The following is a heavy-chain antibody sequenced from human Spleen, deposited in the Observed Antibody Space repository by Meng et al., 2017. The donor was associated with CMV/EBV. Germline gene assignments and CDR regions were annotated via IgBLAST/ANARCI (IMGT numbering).Heavy chain of an antibody. CDR2: ISSSSSYI. V-gene: IGHV3-21*01. J-gene: IGHJ3*02. Sequence: GESLKISCAASGFTFSSYWMSWVRQAPGKGLEWVSSISSSSSYIYYADSLKGRFTISRDNAKNSLYLQMNSLRAEDTAVYYCARFTYYDFWSGYSNDAFDIWGQGTMVTVSS. CDR3: ARFTYYDFWSGYSNDAFDI. CDR1: GFTFSSYW. D-gene: IGHD3-3*01.